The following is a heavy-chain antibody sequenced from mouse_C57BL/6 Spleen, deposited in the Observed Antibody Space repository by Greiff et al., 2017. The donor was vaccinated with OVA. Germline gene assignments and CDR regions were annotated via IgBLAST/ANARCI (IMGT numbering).Heavy chain of an antibody. CDR2: IYPGDGDT. CDR1: GYAFSSSW. J-gene: IGHJ2*01. D-gene: IGHD1-2*01. V-gene: IGHV1-82*01. Sequence: QVQLQQSGPELVKPGASVKISCKASGYAFSSSWMNWVKQRPGKGLEWIGRIYPGDGDTNYNGKFKGKATLTADKSSSTAYMQLSSLTSEDSAVYFCARSSLLRFDYWGQGTTLTVSS. CDR3: ARSSLLRFDY.